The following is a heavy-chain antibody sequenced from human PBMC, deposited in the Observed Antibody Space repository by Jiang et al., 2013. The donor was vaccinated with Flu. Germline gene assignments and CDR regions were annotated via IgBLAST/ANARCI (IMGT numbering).Heavy chain of an antibody. Sequence: PGLVKPSETLSLTCAVSGGSIRSYFWSWIRQTPGNELEWLGYISYSGSTNYNPSLNGRVSISADPSKNQFSLKLRSVTAADTAVYYCARHLTPYNWFDPWGQGTLVTVSS. CDR2: ISYSGST. J-gene: IGHJ5*02. CDR3: ARHLTPYNWFDP. CDR1: GGSIRSYF. D-gene: IGHD3-9*01. V-gene: IGHV4-59*08.